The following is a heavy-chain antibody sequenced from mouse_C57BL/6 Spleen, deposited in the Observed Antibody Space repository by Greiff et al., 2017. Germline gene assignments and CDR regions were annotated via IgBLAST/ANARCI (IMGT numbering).Heavy chain of an antibody. CDR3: VQAYGYAWFAY. Sequence: QVQLQQPGAELVRPGSSVKLSCKASGYTFTSYWMDWVKQRPGQGLEWIGNIYPSDSETHYNQKFKDKATLTVDKSSSTAYMQLSSLTSEDSAVYYCVQAYGYAWFAYWSQGTLVTVSA. D-gene: IGHD2-2*01. CDR2: IYPSDSET. V-gene: IGHV1-61*01. J-gene: IGHJ3*01. CDR1: GYTFTSYW.